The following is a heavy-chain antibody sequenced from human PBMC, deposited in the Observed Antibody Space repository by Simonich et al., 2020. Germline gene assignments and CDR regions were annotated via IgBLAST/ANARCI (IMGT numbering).Heavy chain of an antibody. D-gene: IGHD2-15*01. J-gene: IGHJ4*02. CDR3: AKDSGYCSGGSCYYFDY. CDR2: ISWNSGEI. CDR1: VFPFDVYA. V-gene: IGHV3-9*01. Sequence: EVQLVASGGGLVQPGRSLRLSCAASVFPFDVYAMHWVWQAPGKGLRLVSVISWNSGEIGYADSVKGRFTISRDNAKNSLYLQMNSLRAEDTALYYCAKDSGYCSGGSCYYFDYWGQGTLVTVSS.